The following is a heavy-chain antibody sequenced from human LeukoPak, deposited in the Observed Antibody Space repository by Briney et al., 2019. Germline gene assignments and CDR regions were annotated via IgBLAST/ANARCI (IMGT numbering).Heavy chain of an antibody. CDR2: IYHSGST. Sequence: SETLSLTCTVSGYSISSGYYWGWIRQPPGKGLEWIGSIYHSGSTYYNPSLKSRVTISVDTSKNQFSLKLSSVTAADTAVLYCARVIPVAEFDYWGQGTLVTVSS. J-gene: IGHJ4*02. V-gene: IGHV4-38-2*02. CDR3: ARVIPVAEFDY. CDR1: GYSISSGYY. D-gene: IGHD6-19*01.